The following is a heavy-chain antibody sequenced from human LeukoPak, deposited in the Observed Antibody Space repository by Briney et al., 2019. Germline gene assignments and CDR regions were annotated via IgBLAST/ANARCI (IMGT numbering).Heavy chain of an antibody. D-gene: IGHD3-10*01. Sequence: GGSLRLSCAASGFTFSNYNMIWVRQAPGKGLEWVANIKQDGSEKYYVDSVKGRFTISRDNAKNSLYLQMNSLRAEDTAVYYCARAVDYYGFYYFDYWGQGTLVTVSS. J-gene: IGHJ4*02. CDR1: GFTFSNYN. CDR2: IKQDGSEK. V-gene: IGHV3-7*01. CDR3: ARAVDYYGFYYFDY.